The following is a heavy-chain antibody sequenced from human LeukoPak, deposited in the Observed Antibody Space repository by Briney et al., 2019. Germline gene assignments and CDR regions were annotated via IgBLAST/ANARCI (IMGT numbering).Heavy chain of an antibody. J-gene: IGHJ6*04. CDR1: GFTVSNNY. Sequence: GGSLRLSCAAAGFTVSNNYMTWVRQAPGKGLEWISAIYSGGSTYYADSVKGRFTISRDNSKNTLYLQMNRLRAEDTAVYYCAELGITMIGGVWGKGTTVTISS. V-gene: IGHV3-53*01. CDR2: IYSGGST. D-gene: IGHD3-10*02. CDR3: AELGITMIGGV.